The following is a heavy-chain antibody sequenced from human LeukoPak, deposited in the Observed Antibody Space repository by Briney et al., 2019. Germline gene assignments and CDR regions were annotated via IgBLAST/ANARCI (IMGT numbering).Heavy chain of an antibody. J-gene: IGHJ3*02. Sequence: SETLSLTCTVSGGSISSYYWSWIRQPAAQGLEWIGRIYTCGSPNYNPSLKSRVPMSVETSKNQFSLKLSSVTAADTAVYYCARVRVVRGGEAFDIWGQGTMVTVSS. CDR1: GGSISSYY. D-gene: IGHD3-10*01. CDR2: IYTCGSP. CDR3: ARVRVVRGGEAFDI. V-gene: IGHV4-4*07.